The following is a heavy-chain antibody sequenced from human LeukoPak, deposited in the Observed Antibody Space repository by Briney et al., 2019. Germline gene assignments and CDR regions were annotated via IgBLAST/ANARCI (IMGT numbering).Heavy chain of an antibody. CDR1: GYTFTSYA. Sequence: ASVKVPCKASGYTFTSYATHWVRQAPGQRLEWMGWINAGNGNTKYSQKFQGRVTITRDTSASTAYMELSSLRSEDTAVYYCAREMGPYYDILTGYYDYWGQGTLVTVSS. CDR3: AREMGPYYDILTGYYDY. V-gene: IGHV1-3*01. CDR2: INAGNGNT. J-gene: IGHJ4*02. D-gene: IGHD3-9*01.